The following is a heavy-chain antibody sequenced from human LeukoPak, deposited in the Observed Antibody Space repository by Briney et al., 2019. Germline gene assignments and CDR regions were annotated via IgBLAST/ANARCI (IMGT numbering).Heavy chain of an antibody. J-gene: IGHJ4*02. V-gene: IGHV1-2*02. CDR3: ARDTSSSSSRGYFDY. CDR1: GYTFTDYY. D-gene: IGHD6-6*01. CDR2: INPNSGGT. Sequence: ASVKVSCKASGYTFTDYYMHWVRQAPGQGLEWMGWINPNSGGTNYAQKFQGRVTMTRDTSISTAYMELSRLRSDDTAVYYCARDTSSSSSRGYFDYWGQGTLVTVSS.